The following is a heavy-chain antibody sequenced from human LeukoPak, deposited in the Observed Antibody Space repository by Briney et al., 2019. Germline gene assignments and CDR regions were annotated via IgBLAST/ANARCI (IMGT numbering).Heavy chain of an antibody. D-gene: IGHD6-19*01. CDR1: GGSITSYY. J-gene: IGHJ4*02. V-gene: IGHV4-4*07. CDR2: IHTSGST. Sequence: PSETLSLTCTVSGGSITSYYWSWIRQPAGKGLEWIGRIHTSGSTSYNPSLRSRVTMSLDTSKIQFSLKLTSVTAADTAVYSCARGGDYSSGWAFDYWGQETLVTVSS. CDR3: ARGGDYSSGWAFDY.